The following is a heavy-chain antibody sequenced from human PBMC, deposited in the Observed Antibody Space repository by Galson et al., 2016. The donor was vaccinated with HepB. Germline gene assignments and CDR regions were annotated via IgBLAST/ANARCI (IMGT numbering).Heavy chain of an antibody. D-gene: IGHD5-24*01. V-gene: IGHV1-8*01. CDR3: ARQLSSSYYYYGMDV. CDR2: MNPNSGNT. CDR1: GYTFTSYD. J-gene: IGHJ6*02. Sequence: SVKVSCKASGYTFTSYDIYWVRQATGQGLEWMGWMNPNSGNTAYAQKFQGRVTMSRNTSISTAYMELSSLRSEDTAVYYCARQLSSSYYYYGMDVWGQGTPVIVSS.